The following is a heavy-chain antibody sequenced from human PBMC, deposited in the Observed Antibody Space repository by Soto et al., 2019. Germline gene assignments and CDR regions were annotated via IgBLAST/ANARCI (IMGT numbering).Heavy chain of an antibody. CDR2: IWYDGSEK. CDR3: ARDYYDFWSGHYTPSDY. V-gene: IGHV3-33*01. Sequence: PGXSLRLSCAVSGLTFSASGIHWVVQAPGKGLEWVAVIWYDGSEKHYADSVKGRFTISRDTPKNMLYLQMNSLRAEDTAVYYCARDYYDFWSGHYTPSDYWGQGTLVTVSS. J-gene: IGHJ4*01. CDR1: GLTFSASG. D-gene: IGHD3-3*01.